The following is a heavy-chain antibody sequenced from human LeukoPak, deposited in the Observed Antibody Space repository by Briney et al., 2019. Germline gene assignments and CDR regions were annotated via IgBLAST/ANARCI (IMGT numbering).Heavy chain of an antibody. D-gene: IGHD6-19*01. CDR3: ARDLAVTGVFFDY. CDR2: ISSSSSTI. CDR1: GFTFSSYS. J-gene: IGHJ4*02. V-gene: IGHV3-48*01. Sequence: GGSLRLSCAASGFTFSSYSMNWVRQAPGKGLEWVSYISSSSSTIYYADSVKGRFTISRDNAKNSLYLQMNSPRAEDTAVYYCARDLAVTGVFFDYWGQGTLVTVSS.